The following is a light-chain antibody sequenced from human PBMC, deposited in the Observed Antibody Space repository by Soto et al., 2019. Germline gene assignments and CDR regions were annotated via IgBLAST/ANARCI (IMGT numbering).Light chain of an antibody. V-gene: IGKV3-15*01. CDR3: HQCNNWHLT. Sequence: EIVMPQSPATLSVSPGERVTLSCRASPSVSSILAWYPQTPGQAPRLLIYGASTRSPGIPSRFSGSWSGTEFTLSTSMLQSGDLAVYYGHQCNNWHLTCGQGTKV. CDR2: GAS. J-gene: IGKJ1*01. CDR1: PSVSSI.